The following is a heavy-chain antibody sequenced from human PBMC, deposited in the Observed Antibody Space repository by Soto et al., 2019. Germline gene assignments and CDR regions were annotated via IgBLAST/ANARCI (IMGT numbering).Heavy chain of an antibody. D-gene: IGHD3-10*01. CDR2: IYYSGST. CDR1: GGSISSYY. V-gene: IGHV4-59*01. Sequence: SETLSLTCTVSGGSISSYYWSWIRQPPGKGLEWIGYIYYSGSTNYNPSLKSRVTISVDTSKNQFSLKLSSVTAADTAVYYCASAQDYYGSGSYYMAPFDYWGQGTLVTVSS. CDR3: ASAQDYYGSGSYYMAPFDY. J-gene: IGHJ4*02.